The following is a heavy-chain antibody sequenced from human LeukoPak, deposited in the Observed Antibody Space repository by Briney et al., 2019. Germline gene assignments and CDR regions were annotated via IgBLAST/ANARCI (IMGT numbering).Heavy chain of an antibody. CDR2: MNSDASST. D-gene: IGHD4-23*01. J-gene: IGHJ4*02. CDR1: GFTFTNYW. CDR3: ARGPDYGGPL. Sequence: PGGSLRLSCVASGFTFTNYWMHWVRQAPGKGLVWVARMNSDASSTSYADSVKGRFSISRDNAKKTLYLQMNSLRAEDTAVYYCARGPDYGGPLRGQGTLVTVS. V-gene: IGHV3-74*01.